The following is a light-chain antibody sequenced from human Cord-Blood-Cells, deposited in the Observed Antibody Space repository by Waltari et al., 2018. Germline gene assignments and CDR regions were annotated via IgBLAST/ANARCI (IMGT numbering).Light chain of an antibody. CDR2: CAS. Sequence: EIVMTQSPATLSVSPGARATLSCRASQSVSSNLAWYQQKPGQAPRLLIYCASTRATGIPARFRGSGSGTEFTLTISSLQSEDCAVYYCQQYNNWPQTFGQGTKLEIK. J-gene: IGKJ2*01. CDR3: QQYNNWPQT. CDR1: QSVSSN. V-gene: IGKV3-15*01.